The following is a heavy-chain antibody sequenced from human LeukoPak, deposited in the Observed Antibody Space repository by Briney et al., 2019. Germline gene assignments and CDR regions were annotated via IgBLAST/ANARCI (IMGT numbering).Heavy chain of an antibody. J-gene: IGHJ4*02. V-gene: IGHV3-7*01. CDR1: GFTFSSYW. D-gene: IGHD3-10*01. CDR3: ARINTMVRGADSFDY. CDR2: IKQDGSEK. Sequence: PGGSLRLSCAASGFTFSSYWMSWVRQAPGKGLEWVANIKQDGSEKYYVDSVKGRFTISRDNAKNSLYLQMNSLRAEDTAVYYCARINTMVRGADSFDYWGQGTLVTVSS.